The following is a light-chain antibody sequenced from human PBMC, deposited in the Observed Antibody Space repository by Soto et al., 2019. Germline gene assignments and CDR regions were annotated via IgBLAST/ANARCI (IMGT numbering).Light chain of an antibody. CDR3: QQYGSSPQT. CDR2: GAS. CDR1: QSVSSSY. J-gene: IGKJ1*01. Sequence: EIVLTQSPGTLPLSPGERATLSCRASQSVSSSYLAWYQQKPGQAPRLLIYGASSRATGIPDRFSGSGSGTDFTLTISRLEPEDFAVYYCQQYGSSPQTFGQGTKVESK. V-gene: IGKV3-20*01.